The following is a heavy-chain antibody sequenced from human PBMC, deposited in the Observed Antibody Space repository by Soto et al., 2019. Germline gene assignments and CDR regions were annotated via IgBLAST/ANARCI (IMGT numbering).Heavy chain of an antibody. CDR1: GDPISSSGYY. V-gene: IGHV4-31*03. CDR2: IYYSGST. Sequence: PSETLSLTCTVSGDPISSSGYYWSWIRQHPGKGLEWIGFIYYSGSTYYNPSLKSRVIISVDASKNQFSLKLSSVTAADTAVYYCARESLRAGNAAFDIWGQGTMVTVSS. CDR3: ARESLRAGNAAFDI. J-gene: IGHJ3*02. D-gene: IGHD6-19*01.